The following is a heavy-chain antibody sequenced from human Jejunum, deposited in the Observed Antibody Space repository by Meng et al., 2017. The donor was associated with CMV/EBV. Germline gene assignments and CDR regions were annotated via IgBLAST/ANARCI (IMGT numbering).Heavy chain of an antibody. CDR1: GPISTYSYY. CDR2: WSYSGVT. V-gene: IGHV4-39*07. CDR3: ARAANLVALGYYVDY. J-gene: IGHJ4*02. Sequence: GPISTYSYYWGWIRQPPGKGLEWIGSWSYSGVTSYNPSLKSRVTISVDTTKNQFSLKLTSVTAADTAVYYCARAANLVALGYYVDYWGQGTLVTVSS. D-gene: IGHD3-16*01.